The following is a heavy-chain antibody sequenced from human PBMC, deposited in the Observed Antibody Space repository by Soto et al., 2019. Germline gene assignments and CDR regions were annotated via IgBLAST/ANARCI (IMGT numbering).Heavy chain of an antibody. CDR2: ISSSGSTI. Sequence: PRGSLSLSCAASGFTFSTYTMKWVRQAPGKGLEWISYISSSGSTIYYADSVKGRFTISRDNAKNSLYLQMNSLRAEDTAVYYCARPEYSSSPYPMDVWGQGTTVTVSS. CDR1: GFTFSTYT. J-gene: IGHJ6*02. D-gene: IGHD6-6*01. CDR3: ARPEYSSSPYPMDV. V-gene: IGHV3-48*04.